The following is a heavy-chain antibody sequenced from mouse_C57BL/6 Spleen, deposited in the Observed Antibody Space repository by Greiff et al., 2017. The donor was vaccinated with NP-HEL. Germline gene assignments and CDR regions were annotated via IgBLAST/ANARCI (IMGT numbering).Heavy chain of an antibody. D-gene: IGHD3-1*01. Sequence: QVQLQQPGAELVMPGASVKLSCKASGYTFTSYWMHWVKQRPGQGLEWIGEIDPSDSYTNYNQKFKGKSTLTVDKSSSTAYMQLSSLTSEDSAVYYCARAGATRYFDYWGQGTTLTVSS. CDR2: IDPSDSYT. V-gene: IGHV1-69*01. CDR3: ARAGATRYFDY. J-gene: IGHJ2*01. CDR1: GYTFTSYW.